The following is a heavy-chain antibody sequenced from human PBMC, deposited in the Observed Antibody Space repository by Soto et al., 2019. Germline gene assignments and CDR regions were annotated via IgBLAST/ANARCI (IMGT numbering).Heavy chain of an antibody. CDR1: GVTFSSYG. Sequence: QVQLVESGGGVVQPGRSLRLSCAASGVTFSSYGMHWVRQAPGKGLEWVAVISYDGSNKDYADSVKGRFTISRDNSKNTLYLQMNSLRAEDTAVYYCAKETYSGPLDYWGQGTLVTVSS. CDR2: ISYDGSNK. J-gene: IGHJ4*02. CDR3: AKETYSGPLDY. D-gene: IGHD2-15*01. V-gene: IGHV3-30*18.